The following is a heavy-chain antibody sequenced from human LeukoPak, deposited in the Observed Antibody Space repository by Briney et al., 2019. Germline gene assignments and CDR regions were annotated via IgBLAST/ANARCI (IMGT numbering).Heavy chain of an antibody. CDR2: INNLGTST. D-gene: IGHD4-23*01. V-gene: IGHV3-74*01. Sequence: GGSLRLSCVASGFTFSNYWMHWVRHAPGKGLVWVSRINNLGTSTTYADSLRGRFSISRDDAKNTLYLQMNSLRAEDTAVYFRARGGGAYYFDYWGRGTLVTVSS. CDR1: GFTFSNYW. J-gene: IGHJ4*02. CDR3: ARGGGAYYFDY.